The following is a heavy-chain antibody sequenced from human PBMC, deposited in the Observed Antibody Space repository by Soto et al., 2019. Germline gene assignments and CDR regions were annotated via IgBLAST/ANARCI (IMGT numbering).Heavy chain of an antibody. J-gene: IGHJ3*02. V-gene: IGHV1-69*06. CDR3: ASCDMGVAATDLPGVGAFDI. D-gene: IGHD2-15*01. CDR2: IIPIFGTA. Sequence: QVQLVQSGAEVKKPGSSVKVSCKASGGTFSSYAISWVRQAPGQGLEWMGGIIPIFGTANYAQKFQGRVKITADKAASTAYMEMSSLRSEDTAVYYCASCDMGVAATDLPGVGAFDIWGQGTMVTVSS. CDR1: GGTFSSYA.